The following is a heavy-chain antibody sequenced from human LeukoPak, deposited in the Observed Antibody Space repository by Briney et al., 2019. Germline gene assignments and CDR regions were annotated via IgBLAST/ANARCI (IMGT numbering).Heavy chain of an antibody. CDR2: ISAYNGNT. J-gene: IGHJ6*02. V-gene: IGHV1-18*01. CDR3: ARSGVYCGGDCYSLDYYYGMDV. Sequence: ASVKVSCKASGYTFTSYGISWVRQAPGQGLEWMGWISAYNGNTNYAQKPQGRVTMTTDTSTSTAYMELRSLRSDDTAVYYCARSGVYCGGDCYSLDYYYGMDVWGQGTTVTVSS. D-gene: IGHD2-21*02. CDR1: GYTFTSYG.